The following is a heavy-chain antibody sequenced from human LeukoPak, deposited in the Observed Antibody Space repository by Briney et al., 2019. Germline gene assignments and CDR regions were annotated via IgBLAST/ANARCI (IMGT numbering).Heavy chain of an antibody. CDR3: ARDGASGSYYTTVPG. CDR1: GFTFYDYG. D-gene: IGHD3-10*01. CDR2: INWNGGST. V-gene: IGHV3-20*04. J-gene: IGHJ4*02. Sequence: GGSLRLSCAASGFTFYDYGMRWVRHAPGKGLEWVSGINWNGGSTAYADSVKGRFTISRDNAKNSLYLQMNSLRAEDTAVYYCARDGASGSYYTTVPGWGQGTLVTVSS.